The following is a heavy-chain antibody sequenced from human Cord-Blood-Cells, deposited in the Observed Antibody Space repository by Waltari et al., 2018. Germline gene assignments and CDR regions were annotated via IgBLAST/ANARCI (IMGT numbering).Heavy chain of an antibody. CDR1: VGSISSYY. J-gene: IGHJ5*02. Sequence: QVQLQESGPGLVKPSETLSLTCTVSVGSISSYYWSWIRQPPGKGLEWIGYIYYSGSTNYNPSLKSRVTISVDTSKNQFSLKLSSVTAADTAVYYCARDPGGTVTRGRWFDPWGQGTLVTVSS. D-gene: IGHD4-17*01. CDR3: ARDPGGTVTRGRWFDP. V-gene: IGHV4-59*01. CDR2: IYYSGST.